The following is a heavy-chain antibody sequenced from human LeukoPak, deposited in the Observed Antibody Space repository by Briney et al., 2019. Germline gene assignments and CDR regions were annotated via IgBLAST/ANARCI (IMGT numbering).Heavy chain of an antibody. CDR3: VRRPAMSGFDP. CDR1: GGTFSSYA. CDR2: IIPIFGTA. V-gene: IGHV1-69*13. Sequence: ASVKVSCKASGGTFSSYAISWVRQAPGQGLEWMGGIIPIFGTANYAQKFQGRVTITADESTSTAYLELSSLRFDDTAMYYCVRRPAMSGFDPWGQGTLVTVSS. J-gene: IGHJ5*02.